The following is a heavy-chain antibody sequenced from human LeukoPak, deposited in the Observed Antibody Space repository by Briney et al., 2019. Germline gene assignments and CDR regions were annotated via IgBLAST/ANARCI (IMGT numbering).Heavy chain of an antibody. Sequence: GGTLRLSCAASGFTFSSYGMSWVRQAPGKGLEWVSAISGSGGSTYYADSVKGRFTISRDNSKNTLYLQMNSLRAEDTAVYYCARDRKYSSGQHAAFDIWGQGTMVTVSS. CDR2: ISGSGGST. CDR1: GFTFSSYG. D-gene: IGHD6-19*01. J-gene: IGHJ3*02. CDR3: ARDRKYSSGQHAAFDI. V-gene: IGHV3-23*01.